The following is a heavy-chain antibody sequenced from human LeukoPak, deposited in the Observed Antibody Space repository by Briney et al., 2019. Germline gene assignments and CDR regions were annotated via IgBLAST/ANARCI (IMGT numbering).Heavy chain of an antibody. CDR2: IYSGGST. V-gene: IGHV3-53*01. CDR3: ARESRRWLQARVPPDY. J-gene: IGHJ4*02. CDR1: GFTVSSNY. D-gene: IGHD5-24*01. Sequence: RPGGSLRLSCAASGFTVSSNYMSWVRQAPGKGLEWVSVIYSGGSTYYADSVKGRFTISRDNSKNTLYLQMNSLRAEDTAVYYCARESRRWLQARVPPDYWGQGTLVTVSS.